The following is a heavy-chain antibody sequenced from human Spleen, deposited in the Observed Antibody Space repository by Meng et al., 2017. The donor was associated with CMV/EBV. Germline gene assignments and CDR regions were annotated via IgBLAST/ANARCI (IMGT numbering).Heavy chain of an antibody. CDR2: ISTYNTYT. V-gene: IGHV1-18*01. D-gene: IGHD3-3*01. Sequence: ASVKVSCKTSGYTFTTYDITWVRQAPGQGLEWLGWISTYNTYTNYAQNLQGRVAMTTDTSTSTAYLELRRLRSDDTAVYYRARRLYDFRSATTGLVDYWGQGTLLTVSS. J-gene: IGHJ4*02. CDR3: ARRLYDFRSATTGLVDY. CDR1: GYTFTTYD.